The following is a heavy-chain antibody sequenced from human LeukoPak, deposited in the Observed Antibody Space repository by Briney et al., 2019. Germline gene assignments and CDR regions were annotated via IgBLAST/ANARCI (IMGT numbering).Heavy chain of an antibody. CDR2: ISSSGTS. CDR3: ATVGKSGYNYYYSFYMDV. J-gene: IGHJ6*03. CDR1: GGSINSGYY. Sequence: SETLSLTCTVSGGSINSGYYWGWIRQPPGRGLERIGFISSSGTSYYKPSLKGRVSISVDSSKNLFALKLSSVTAADTAMYYCATVGKSGYNYYYSFYMDVWGKGTTVTVS. V-gene: IGHV4-39*06. D-gene: IGHD5-24*01.